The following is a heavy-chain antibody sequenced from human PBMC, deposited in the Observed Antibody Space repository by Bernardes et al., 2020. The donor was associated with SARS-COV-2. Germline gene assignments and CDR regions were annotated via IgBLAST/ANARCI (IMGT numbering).Heavy chain of an antibody. J-gene: IGHJ3*01. D-gene: IGHD3-9*01. CDR1: GFSFNNYA. V-gene: IGHV3-33*05. CDR3: ARDVGGTDWRFGFDV. Sequence: GGSLRLSCAASGFSFNNYAIHWVRQAPGKGLEWVADISYEGSKRNFADSVEGRFTVSRDSAKNMVFLQMERLRAEDTAVYYCARDVGGTDWRFGFDVWGPGTMVHVSS. CDR2: ISYEGSKR.